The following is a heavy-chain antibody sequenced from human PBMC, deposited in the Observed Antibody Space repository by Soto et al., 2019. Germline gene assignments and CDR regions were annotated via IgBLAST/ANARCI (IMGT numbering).Heavy chain of an antibody. CDR1: GFTFSRYG. CDR2: IVNDGSDR. CDR3: ARDDDYEANGLDY. D-gene: IGHD4-17*01. Sequence: LRLSCVGSGFTFSRYGMHWLRQAPGEGLEWMAVIVNDGSDRDYAASVAGRFTISRDNSKNTLYLQMDNLGVDDTAMYYCARDDDYEANGLDYWGQGTLVTVSS. V-gene: IGHV3-33*01. J-gene: IGHJ4*02.